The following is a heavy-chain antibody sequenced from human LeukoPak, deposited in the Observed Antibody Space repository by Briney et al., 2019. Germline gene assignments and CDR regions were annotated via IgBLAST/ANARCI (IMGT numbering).Heavy chain of an antibody. Sequence: GASVKVSRKASGYTFTSYGISWVRQAPGQGLEWMGWISAYNGNTDYAQKLQGRVTMTTDTSTSTVYMELSSLRSDDTAVYYCARTAARRFDYWGQGTLVTVSS. CDR3: ARTAARRFDY. D-gene: IGHD6-6*01. CDR1: GYTFTSYG. CDR2: ISAYNGNT. V-gene: IGHV1-18*01. J-gene: IGHJ4*02.